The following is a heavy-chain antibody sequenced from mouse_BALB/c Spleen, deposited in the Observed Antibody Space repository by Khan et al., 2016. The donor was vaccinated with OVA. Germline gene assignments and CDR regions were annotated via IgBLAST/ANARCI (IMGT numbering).Heavy chain of an antibody. Sequence: EVQLQESGAELVKPGASVRLSCTASGFNIKDTYIHWVKQRPEQGLEWIGRIAPANGDTKYDPKFQDKATITSDTSSNPSYLQLRSLTSVDTDVKYCAHPTEEPRCYEFWGAGNTVTV. D-gene: IGHD1-1*01. CDR2: IAPANGDT. CDR3: AHPTEEPRCYEF. J-gene: IGHJ1*01. CDR1: GFNIKDTY. V-gene: IGHV14-3*02.